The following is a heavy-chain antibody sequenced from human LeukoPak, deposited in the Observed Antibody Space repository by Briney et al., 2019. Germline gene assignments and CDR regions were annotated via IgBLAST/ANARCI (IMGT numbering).Heavy chain of an antibody. J-gene: IGHJ4*02. CDR1: GFTFSSYA. CDR3: ARALWGNWNDLLDY. CDR2: ISGSGGST. Sequence: GSLRLSCAASGFTFSSYAMSWVRQAPGKGLEWVSAISGSGGSTYYADSVKGRFTISRDNARNSLYLQMNSLRAEDTAVYYCARALWGNWNDLLDYWGQGTLVTVSS. D-gene: IGHD1-1*01. V-gene: IGHV3-23*01.